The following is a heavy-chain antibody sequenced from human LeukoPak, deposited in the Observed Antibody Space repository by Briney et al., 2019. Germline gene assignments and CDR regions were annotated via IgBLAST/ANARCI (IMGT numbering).Heavy chain of an antibody. J-gene: IGHJ5*02. V-gene: IGHV4-59*01. CDR2: VYYSGST. Sequence: SETLSLTCSVSGDSITSSYWSWIRQPPGKGLEWIGYVYYSGSTYYNPSLKSRLTISVDTSRNQFSMNLRSVTAADTAVYYCARVPYSCSSILAWFDPWGHGTLVTVSS. CDR1: GDSITSSY. D-gene: IGHD6-13*01. CDR3: ARVPYSCSSILAWFDP.